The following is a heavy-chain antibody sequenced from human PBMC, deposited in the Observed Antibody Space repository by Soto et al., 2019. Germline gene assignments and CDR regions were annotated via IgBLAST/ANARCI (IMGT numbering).Heavy chain of an antibody. CDR2: IIPIFGTA. D-gene: IGHD4-17*01. V-gene: IGHV1-69*13. CDR3: ATEFRYGDSFDY. CDR1: GGTFSSYA. J-gene: IGHJ4*02. Sequence: SVKVSCKASGGTFSSYAISWVRQAPGQGLEWMGGIIPIFGTANYAQKFQGRVTITADESTSTAYMELSSLRPEDTAVYYCATEFRYGDSFDYWGQGTLVTVSS.